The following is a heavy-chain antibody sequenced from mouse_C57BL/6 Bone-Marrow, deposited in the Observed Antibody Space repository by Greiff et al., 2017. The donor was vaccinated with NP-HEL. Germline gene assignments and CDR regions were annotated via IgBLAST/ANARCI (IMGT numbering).Heavy chain of an antibody. D-gene: IGHD3-2*02. CDR2: LSNGGGST. V-gene: IGHV5-12*01. Sequence: EVKLVESGGGLVQPGGSLKLSCAASGFTFSDYYMYWVRQTPEKRLEWVAYLSNGGGSTYYPDTVKGRFTISRDHAKNTLYLQMSRLKSEDTAMYYCARPDSSGYDYAMDYWGQGTSVTVSS. CDR3: ARPDSSGYDYAMDY. J-gene: IGHJ4*01. CDR1: GFTFSDYY.